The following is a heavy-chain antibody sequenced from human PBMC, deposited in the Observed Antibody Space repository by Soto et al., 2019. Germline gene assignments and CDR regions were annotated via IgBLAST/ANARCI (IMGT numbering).Heavy chain of an antibody. CDR2: IYHSGST. Sequence: SETLSLTCAVSGGSISSSNWWSWVRQPPGKGLEWIGEIYHSGSTNYNPSLKSRVTISVDKSKNQFSLKLSSVTAADTAVYYCAVSTGYYGSGSSYFDYWGQGTLVTSPQ. CDR3: AVSTGYYGSGSSYFDY. J-gene: IGHJ4*02. V-gene: IGHV4-4*02. D-gene: IGHD3-10*01. CDR1: GGSISSSNW.